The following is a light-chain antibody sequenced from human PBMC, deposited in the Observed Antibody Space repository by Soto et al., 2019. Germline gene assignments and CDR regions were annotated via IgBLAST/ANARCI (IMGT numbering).Light chain of an antibody. J-gene: IGLJ2*01. CDR3: SSYTSSSTGVV. V-gene: IGLV2-14*01. Sequence: QSALTQPASVSGSPGQSITISCTGTSSDVGGYNYVSWYQQHPGKAPKLMIYDVSNRPSGVSNRFSGSKSGNTASLTISGLQAGDEADYYCSSYTSSSTGVVFGGGTQLTVL. CDR2: DVS. CDR1: SSDVGGYNY.